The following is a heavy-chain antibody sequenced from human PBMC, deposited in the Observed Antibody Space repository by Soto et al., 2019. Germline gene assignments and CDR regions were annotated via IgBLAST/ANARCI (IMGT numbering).Heavy chain of an antibody. D-gene: IGHD3-16*01. J-gene: IGHJ6*02. CDR2: VTAFNGDT. CDR1: GYTLSNYG. CDR3: ARDGRVSFYSYGMDV. V-gene: IGHV1-18*01. Sequence: QVLLVQSGAEVKRPGASVKVSCKASGYTLSNYGITWVRQAPGHGLEWLGWVTAFNGDTNYAQNVRDRVTFTTDASTETSDMELRSLRPDETAVYSCARDGRVSFYSYGMDVWGRGTTVIVSS.